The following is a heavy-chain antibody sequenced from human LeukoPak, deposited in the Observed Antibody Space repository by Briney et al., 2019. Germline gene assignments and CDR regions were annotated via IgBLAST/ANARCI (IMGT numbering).Heavy chain of an antibody. CDR1: GFTVSSNY. V-gene: IGHV3-66*02. CDR2: IYSGGST. J-gene: IGHJ4*02. D-gene: IGHD4-17*01. CDR3: AREVQDYGDYY. Sequence: GGSLRLSCAASGFTVSSNYMSWVRQAPGKGLEWVSVIYSGGSTYYADSVKGRFTISRDNSKNTLYLQMNSLRAEDTAVYYCAREVQDYGDYYWGQGTPATVSS.